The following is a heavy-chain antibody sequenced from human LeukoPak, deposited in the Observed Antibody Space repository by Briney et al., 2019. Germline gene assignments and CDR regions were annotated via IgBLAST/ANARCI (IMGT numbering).Heavy chain of an antibody. V-gene: IGHV3-11*04. D-gene: IGHD3-10*02. CDR2: ISTGGTTF. CDR3: AELGITMIGGV. Sequence: GGSLRLSCAVSGFTFSDYYISWIRQAPGKGLEWVSYISTGGTTFYYADSVKGRFTISRDNAKNSLFLQMNSLRAEDTAVYYCAELGITMIGGVWGKGTTVTISS. J-gene: IGHJ6*04. CDR1: GFTFSDYY.